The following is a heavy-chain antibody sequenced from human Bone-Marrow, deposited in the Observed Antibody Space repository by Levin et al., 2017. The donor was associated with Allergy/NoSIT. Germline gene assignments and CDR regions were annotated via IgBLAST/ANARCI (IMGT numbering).Heavy chain of an antibody. J-gene: IGHJ6*02. CDR2: IFPAYGTS. V-gene: IGHV1-69*01. CDR1: GGTFGSSS. CDR3: ATTTGTTRGRGGHYYYGLDA. D-gene: IGHD1-1*01. Sequence: PGESLKISCKASGGTFGSSSISWVRQAPGQGLEWMGGIFPAYGTSHYAQKFQVRMTIIADESTGIAYMELSGLTSDDTALYYCATTTGTTRGRGGHYYYGLDAWGQGTTVTVSS.